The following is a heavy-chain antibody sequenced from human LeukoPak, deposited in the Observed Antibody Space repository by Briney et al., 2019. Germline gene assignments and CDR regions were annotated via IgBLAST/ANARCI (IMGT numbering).Heavy chain of an antibody. J-gene: IGHJ5*02. CDR3: ARGRLTGIAVAGTWFDP. D-gene: IGHD6-19*01. CDR1: GGTFSSYA. CDR2: IIPIFGTA. V-gene: IGHV1-69*05. Sequence: SVKVSCKASGGTFSSYAISWVRQAPGQGLEWMGRIIPIFGTANYAQKFQGRVTITTDESTSTAYMELSSLRSDDTAVYYCARGRLTGIAVAGTWFDPWGQGTLVTVSS.